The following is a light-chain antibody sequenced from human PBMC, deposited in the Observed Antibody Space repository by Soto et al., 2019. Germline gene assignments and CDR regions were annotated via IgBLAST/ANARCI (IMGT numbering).Light chain of an antibody. Sequence: DIQLTQSPSSVSASVGDRVTITCQASQDVANYLTWYQQKPGEAPKVLIYDASSLESGVPSRFSGSGSGTEFTLTISSLQPDDFATYYCQQYNSYSWTFGQGTKVEIK. J-gene: IGKJ1*01. CDR1: QDVANY. V-gene: IGKV1-5*01. CDR2: DAS. CDR3: QQYNSYSWT.